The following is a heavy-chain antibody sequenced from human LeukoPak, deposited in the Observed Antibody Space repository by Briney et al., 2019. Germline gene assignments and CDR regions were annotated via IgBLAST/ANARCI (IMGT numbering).Heavy chain of an antibody. Sequence: GGSLRLSCAASGFTFSSYGMHWVRQAPGKGLEWGAFIRYDGSNKYYADSVKGRFTISRDNSKNTLYLQMNSLRAEDTAVYYCARDLPDFNYDFWSAPHAFDIWGQGTMVTVSS. J-gene: IGHJ3*02. V-gene: IGHV3-30*02. CDR3: ARDLPDFNYDFWSAPHAFDI. D-gene: IGHD3-3*01. CDR2: IRYDGSNK. CDR1: GFTFSSYG.